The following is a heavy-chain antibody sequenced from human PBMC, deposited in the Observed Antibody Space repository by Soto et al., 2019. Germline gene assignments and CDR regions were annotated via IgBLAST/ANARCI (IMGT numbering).Heavy chain of an antibody. CDR2: ISWNSGSI. V-gene: IGHV3-9*01. Sequence: VQLVESGGGVVQPGRSLRLSCAASGFTFDDYAMHWVRQAPGKGLEWVSGISWNSGSIGYADSVKGRFTISRDNAKNSLYLQMNSLRAEDTALYYCAKDISEQWQRTYYYGMDVWGQGTTVTVSS. J-gene: IGHJ6*02. CDR3: AKDISEQWQRTYYYGMDV. CDR1: GFTFDDYA. D-gene: IGHD6-19*01.